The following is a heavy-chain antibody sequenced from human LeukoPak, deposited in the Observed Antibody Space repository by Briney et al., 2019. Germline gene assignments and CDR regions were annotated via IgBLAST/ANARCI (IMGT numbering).Heavy chain of an antibody. V-gene: IGHV3-23*01. Sequence: GGSLRLSCSASGFTFGRFTMSWVRQAPGKGLEWVSAISGSGGSTYYADSVKGRFTISRDNSKNTLYLQMNSLRAKDTAVYYCAKVFGYDRSGYYCVGGRYCDYWGQGTLVTVSS. CDR1: GFTFGRFT. CDR2: ISGSGGST. D-gene: IGHD3-22*01. CDR3: AKVFGYDRSGYYCVGGRYCDY. J-gene: IGHJ4*02.